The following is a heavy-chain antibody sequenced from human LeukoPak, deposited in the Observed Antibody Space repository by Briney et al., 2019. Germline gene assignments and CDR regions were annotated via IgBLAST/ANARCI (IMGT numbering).Heavy chain of an antibody. V-gene: IGHV4-59*01. J-gene: IGHJ4*02. CDR3: ARAGWELLSYFDY. Sequence: SETLSFTCTVSGGSISSYYWSWIRQPPGKGLEWIGYIYYSGSTNYNPSLKSRVTISVDTSKNQFSLKLSSVTAADTAVYYCARAGWELLSYFDYWGQGTLVTVSS. D-gene: IGHD1-26*01. CDR2: IYYSGST. CDR1: GGSISSYY.